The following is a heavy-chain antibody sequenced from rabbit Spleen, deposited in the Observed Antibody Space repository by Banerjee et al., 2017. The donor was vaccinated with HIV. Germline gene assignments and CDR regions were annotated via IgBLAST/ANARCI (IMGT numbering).Heavy chain of an antibody. J-gene: IGHJ4*01. CDR2: IDPVFGRA. CDR3: AILVAGGDFNL. Sequence: QLVESGGGLVQPGGSLTLSCKASEFDFNNYYINWVRQAPGKGLEWIGYIDPVFGRAYYASWVNGRFTISSDNAQNTVDLQLNSLTAADTATYFCAILVAGGDFNLWGPGTLVTVS. CDR1: EFDFNNYY. D-gene: IGHD4-1*01. V-gene: IGHV1S7*01.